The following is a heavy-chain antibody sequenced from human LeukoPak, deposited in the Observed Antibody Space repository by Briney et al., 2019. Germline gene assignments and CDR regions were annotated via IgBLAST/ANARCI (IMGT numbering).Heavy chain of an antibody. Sequence: SETLSLTCTVSGGSISSYYWSWIRQPAGKGLEWIGRIYTSGSTNYNPSLKSRVTMSVDTSKNQFSLKLSSVTAADTAVYYCARLAVAGHITGIDYWGQGTLVTVSS. J-gene: IGHJ4*02. CDR1: GGSISSYY. CDR2: IYTSGST. D-gene: IGHD6-19*01. V-gene: IGHV4-4*07. CDR3: ARLAVAGHITGIDY.